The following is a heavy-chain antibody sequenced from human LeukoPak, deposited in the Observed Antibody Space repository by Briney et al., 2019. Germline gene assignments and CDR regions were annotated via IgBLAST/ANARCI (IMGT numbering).Heavy chain of an antibody. V-gene: IGHV1-18*01. CDR3: ARDRRSSIAARTDFDY. CDR2: ISAYNGNT. CDR1: GYTFTSYG. Sequence: GASVKVSCKASGYTFTSYGISWVRQAPGQGLEWMGWISAYNGNTNYAQKLQGRVTMTTDTSTSTAYMELRSLRSDDTAVYYCARDRRSSIAARTDFDYWGQGTLVTVSS. D-gene: IGHD6-6*01. J-gene: IGHJ4*02.